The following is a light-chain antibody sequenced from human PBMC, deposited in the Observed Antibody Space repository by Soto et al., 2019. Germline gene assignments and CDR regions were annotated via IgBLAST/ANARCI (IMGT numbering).Light chain of an antibody. CDR3: QQYNHWWT. V-gene: IGKV3-15*01. Sequence: EIVMTQSPATLSVSPGERATLSCRASQSVSSNLAWYQHKPGQAPRLLIYGTSTRATGVPGRFSGAGSGTESTLTISSLQSEDSAVYYCQQYNHWWTFGQGTKVDIK. CDR2: GTS. CDR1: QSVSSN. J-gene: IGKJ1*01.